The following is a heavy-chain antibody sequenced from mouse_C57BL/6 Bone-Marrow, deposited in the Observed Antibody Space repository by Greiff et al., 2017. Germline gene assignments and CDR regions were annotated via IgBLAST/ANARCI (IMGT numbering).Heavy chain of an antibody. CDR1: GYTFTSYD. J-gene: IGHJ1*03. V-gene: IGHV1-85*01. D-gene: IGHD1-1*02. CDR3: ARLEFDGGSGGWYFDV. Sequence: VQLKESGPELVKPGASVKLSCKASGYTFTSYDINWVKQRPGQGLEWIGWIYPRDGSTKYNEKFKGQATLTVDTSTSTAYMELHSLTSEDSAVYFWARLEFDGGSGGWYFDVWGKGTTVTVSS. CDR2: IYPRDGST.